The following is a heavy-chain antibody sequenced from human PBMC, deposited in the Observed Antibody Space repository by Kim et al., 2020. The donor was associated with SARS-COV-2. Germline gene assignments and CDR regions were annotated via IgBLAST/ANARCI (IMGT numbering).Heavy chain of an antibody. CDR3: ARHSWRGATVTIDY. V-gene: IGHV4-39*01. D-gene: IGHD4-17*01. CDR2: IYYSGST. CDR1: GGSISSSSYY. J-gene: IGHJ4*02. Sequence: SETLSLTCTVSGGSISSSSYYWGWIRQPPGKGLEWIGSIYYSGSTYYNPSLKSRVTISVDTSKNQFSLKLSSVTAADTAVYYCARHSWRGATVTIDYWGQGTLVTVSS.